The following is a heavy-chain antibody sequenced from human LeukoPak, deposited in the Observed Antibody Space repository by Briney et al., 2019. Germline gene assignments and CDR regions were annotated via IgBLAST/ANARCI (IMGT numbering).Heavy chain of an antibody. Sequence: GGSLRLSCADSGFTVSSNYMRWVRQAPGKGLEWVSVIYSGGSTHYADSVKGRFTISRDNSKNTLYLQMNSLRAEDTAAYYRARDRLHYDSLTGYPADWGQGTLVTVSS. CDR1: GFTVSSNY. CDR3: ARDRLHYDSLTGYPAD. D-gene: IGHD3-9*01. J-gene: IGHJ4*02. V-gene: IGHV3-66*01. CDR2: IYSGGST.